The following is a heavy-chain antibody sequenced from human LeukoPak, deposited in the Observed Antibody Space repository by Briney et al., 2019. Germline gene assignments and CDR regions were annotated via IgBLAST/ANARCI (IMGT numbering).Heavy chain of an antibody. CDR1: AITFTSFT. CDR3: ARDYSYGSGYLY. J-gene: IGHJ4*02. D-gene: IGHD3-3*01. Sequence: PGGSLRLSCAASAITFTSFTMNWVRQPPGKGLEWVSSITTSTSYIYYADSVKGRFTISRGNAKNSLYLQMNSLRAEDTAVYYCARDYSYGSGYLYWGQGTLVTVSS. V-gene: IGHV3-21*04. CDR2: ITTSTSYI.